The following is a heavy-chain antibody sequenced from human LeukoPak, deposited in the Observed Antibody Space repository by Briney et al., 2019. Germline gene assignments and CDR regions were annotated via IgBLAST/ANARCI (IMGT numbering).Heavy chain of an antibody. CDR2: ISGSGGTT. V-gene: IGHV3-23*01. D-gene: IGHD6-13*01. CDR3: AKNIAAPTTPFVY. J-gene: IGHJ4*02. CDR1: GFTFSTYA. Sequence: PGGSLRLSCAASGFTFSTYAMNWVRQAPGKGLEWVSGISGSGGTTYYADSVKGRFTISRDNSKNTLYLQMNYLRAEDTALYYCAKNIAAPTTPFVYWGQGTLVTVSS.